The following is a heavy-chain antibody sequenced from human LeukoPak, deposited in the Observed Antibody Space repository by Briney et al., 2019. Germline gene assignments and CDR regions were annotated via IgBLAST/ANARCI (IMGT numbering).Heavy chain of an antibody. D-gene: IGHD5-12*01. CDR1: GFTFSSYA. Sequence: GGSLRLSCAASGFTFSSYAMSWVRQAPGKGLEWVSAISGSGGSTYYADSVKGRFTISRDNSKNTLYLQMNSLRAEDTAVYYCAKVTGDGHNYAPDDYFDYWGQGTLVTVSS. J-gene: IGHJ4*02. CDR2: ISGSGGST. CDR3: AKVTGDGHNYAPDDYFDY. V-gene: IGHV3-23*01.